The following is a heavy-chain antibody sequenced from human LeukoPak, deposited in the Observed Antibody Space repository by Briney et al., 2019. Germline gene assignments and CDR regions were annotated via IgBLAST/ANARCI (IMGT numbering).Heavy chain of an antibody. J-gene: IGHJ5*02. Sequence: SETLSLTCTVSGGSISSYYWSWIRQPPGKGLEWIGYIYYSGSTNYNPSLKGRVTISVDTSKNQFSLKLSSVTAADTAVYYCARRNIFSWFDPWGQGTLVTVSS. CDR2: IYYSGST. CDR1: GGSISSYY. V-gene: IGHV4-59*08. D-gene: IGHD2/OR15-2a*01. CDR3: ARRNIFSWFDP.